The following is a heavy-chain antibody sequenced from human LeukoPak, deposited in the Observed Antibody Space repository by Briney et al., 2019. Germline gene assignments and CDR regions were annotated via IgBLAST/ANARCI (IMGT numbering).Heavy chain of an antibody. Sequence: SETLSLTCTVSGGSISNYYWSWIRQPAGKGLEWIGRIYTSGSTNYNPSLKSRVTVSVDTSKNQFSLKLSSVTAADTAVYYCARDGLVGLFVYWGQGTPVTVSP. CDR3: ARDGLVGLFVY. D-gene: IGHD1-26*01. V-gene: IGHV4-4*07. J-gene: IGHJ4*02. CDR1: GGSISNYY. CDR2: IYTSGST.